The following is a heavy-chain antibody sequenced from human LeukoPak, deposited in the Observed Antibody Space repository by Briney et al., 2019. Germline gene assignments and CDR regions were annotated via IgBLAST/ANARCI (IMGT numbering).Heavy chain of an antibody. J-gene: IGHJ6*03. D-gene: IGHD2/OR15-2a*01. V-gene: IGHV3-23*01. CDR3: ARETSIWDYYYYYYMDV. CDR1: GFTFSSHG. Sequence: GGSLRLSCAASGFTFSSHGMNWVRQAPGKGLEWVSGISPNGVITYYADSVKGRFTISRDNAKNSLYLQMNSLRAEDTAVYYCARETSIWDYYYYYYMDVWGKGTTVTISS. CDR2: ISPNGVIT.